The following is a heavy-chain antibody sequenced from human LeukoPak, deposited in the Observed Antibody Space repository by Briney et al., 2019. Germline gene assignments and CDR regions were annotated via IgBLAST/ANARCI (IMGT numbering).Heavy chain of an antibody. CDR2: ALYTGST. J-gene: IGHJ4*02. CDR1: GGSISSYF. V-gene: IGHV4-59*01. D-gene: IGHD5-18*01. Sequence: SETLSLTCSVSGGSISSYFWSWIRQAPGRGLEWVGYALYTGSTEYNPALKSRVTISLDTSNNQFSLRLSSVTAADTAVYYCARDNGYSYGIDYWGQGRLVTVSS. CDR3: ARDNGYSYGIDY.